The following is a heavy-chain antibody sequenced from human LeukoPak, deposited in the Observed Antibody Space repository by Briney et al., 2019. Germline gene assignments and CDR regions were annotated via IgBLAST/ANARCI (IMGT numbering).Heavy chain of an antibody. J-gene: IGHJ3*02. Sequence: ASVKVSCKASGYTFTGYYMHWVRQAPGQGLEWMGWINPNSGGTNYAQKFQGRVTMTSDTSISTAYMELSRLRSDDTAVYYCARDLGHSSGWYGGAFDIWGQGTMVTVSS. CDR1: GYTFTGYY. CDR3: ARDLGHSSGWYGGAFDI. D-gene: IGHD6-19*01. V-gene: IGHV1-2*02. CDR2: INPNSGGT.